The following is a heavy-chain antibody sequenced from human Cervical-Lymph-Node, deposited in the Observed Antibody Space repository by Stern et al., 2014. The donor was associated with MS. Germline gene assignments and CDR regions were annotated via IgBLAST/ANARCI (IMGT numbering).Heavy chain of an antibody. Sequence: QVQLVESGPGLVKPSQTLSLTCTVSGGSISSDNYYWTWIRQHPGKRLEWIGHIYYSGTTYYNPSLKSRVSITVDTSQNLFSLRLSSVTAADTAVYYCARDHFTTSLDVWGHGTTVTVS. V-gene: IGHV4-31*03. D-gene: IGHD3-22*01. CDR1: GGSISSDNYY. CDR2: IYYSGTT. CDR3: ARDHFTTSLDV. J-gene: IGHJ6*02.